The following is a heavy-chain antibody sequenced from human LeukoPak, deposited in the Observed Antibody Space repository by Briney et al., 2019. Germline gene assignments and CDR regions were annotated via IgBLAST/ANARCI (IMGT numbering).Heavy chain of an antibody. J-gene: IGHJ5*02. CDR2: ITSNGGST. D-gene: IGHD1-26*01. V-gene: IGHV3-64D*08. CDR1: GFNVGDNY. Sequence: GSLRLSCAASGFNVGDNYMNWVRQAPGKGLEFVSAITSNGGSTYYADSVKGRFTISRDNSKNTLYLQMSSLRAEDTAVYYCVTVGMTSIWSYLRFDPRGQGTLVTVSS. CDR3: VTVGMTSIWSYLRFDP.